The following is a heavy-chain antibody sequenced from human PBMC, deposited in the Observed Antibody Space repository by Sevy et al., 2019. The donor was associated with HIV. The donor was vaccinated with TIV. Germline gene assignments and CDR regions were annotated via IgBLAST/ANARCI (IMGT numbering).Heavy chain of an antibody. D-gene: IGHD3-3*01. CDR1: GFTFSSYG. Sequence: GGSLRLSCAASGFTFSSYGMHWVRQAPGKGLDWVAVISYDGSNKYYSDSVKGRFTISRDNSKNRLYLQMNSLRAEDTAVYYCAKMGLRFLEWYPQSYFDYWGQGTLVTVSS. J-gene: IGHJ4*02. CDR3: AKMGLRFLEWYPQSYFDY. CDR2: ISYDGSNK. V-gene: IGHV3-30*18.